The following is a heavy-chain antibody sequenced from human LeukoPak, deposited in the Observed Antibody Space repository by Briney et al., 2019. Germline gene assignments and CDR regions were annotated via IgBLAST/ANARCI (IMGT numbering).Heavy chain of an antibody. Sequence: ASVKVSCKASGYTFTAYYIHWVRQAPGHGLEYMGRINPDNGGTDYVPRFQGRVTMTRDTSISTAYMELNSLISDDTAVYYCARDLIGVAGTVSGYWGQGTLVSVSS. CDR2: INPDNGGT. CDR1: GYTFTAYY. V-gene: IGHV1-2*06. CDR3: ARDLIGVAGTVSGY. D-gene: IGHD6-19*01. J-gene: IGHJ4*02.